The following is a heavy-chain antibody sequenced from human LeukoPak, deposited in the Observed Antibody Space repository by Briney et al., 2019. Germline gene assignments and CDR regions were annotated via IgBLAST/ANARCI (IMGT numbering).Heavy chain of an antibody. CDR3: ARVYYYDNSGYGKDYFDY. Sequence: SETLSLTCTVSGGSISSGDYYWSWIRQPPGKGLEWIRYIYYSGSTYYNPSLKSRVTISVDTSKNQFSLKLSSVTAADTAVYYCARVYYYDNSGYGKDYFDYWGQGTLVTVSS. D-gene: IGHD3-22*01. V-gene: IGHV4-30-4*01. J-gene: IGHJ4*02. CDR2: IYYSGST. CDR1: GGSISSGDYY.